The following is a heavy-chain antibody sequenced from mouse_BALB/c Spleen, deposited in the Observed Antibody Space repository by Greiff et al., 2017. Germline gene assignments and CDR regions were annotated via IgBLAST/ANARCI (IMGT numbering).Heavy chain of an antibody. D-gene: IGHD2-1*01. CDR3: ARGLFYYGNYLDY. CDR2: IDPANGNT. CDR1: GFNIKDTY. V-gene: IGHV14-3*02. Sequence: EVQLQQSGAELVKPGASVKLSCTASGFNIKDTYMHWVKQRPEQGLEWIGRIDPANGNTKYDPKFQGKATITADTSSNTAYLQLSSLTSEDTAVYYCARGLFYYGNYLDYWGQGTTLTVSS. J-gene: IGHJ2*01.